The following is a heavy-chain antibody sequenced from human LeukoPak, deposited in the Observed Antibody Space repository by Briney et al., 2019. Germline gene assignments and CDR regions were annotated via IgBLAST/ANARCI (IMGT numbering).Heavy chain of an antibody. CDR2: IIPIFGTA. D-gene: IGHD3-3*01. CDR1: GGTFSSYA. Sequence: ASVKVSCKASGGTFSSYAISWVRQAPGQGVEWMGGIIPIFGTANYAQKFQGRVTITTDESTSTAYMELSSLRSEDTAVYYCARGRGRDYDFWSGYPNFDYWGQGTLVTVSS. CDR3: ARGRGRDYDFWSGYPNFDY. V-gene: IGHV1-69*05. J-gene: IGHJ4*02.